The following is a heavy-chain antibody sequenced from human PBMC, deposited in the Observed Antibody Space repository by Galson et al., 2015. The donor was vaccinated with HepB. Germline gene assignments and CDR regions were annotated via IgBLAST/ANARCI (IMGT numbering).Heavy chain of an antibody. CDR1: GGSISSYY. V-gene: IGHV4-59*01. J-gene: IGHJ4*02. D-gene: IGHD4-17*01. Sequence: SETLSLTCTVSGGSISSYYWSWIRQPPGKGLEWIGYIYYSGSTNYNPSLKSRVTISVDTSKNQLSLKLSSVTAADTAVYYCAREHSFDYGDSYFDYWGQGTLVTVSS. CDR3: AREHSFDYGDSYFDY. CDR2: IYYSGST.